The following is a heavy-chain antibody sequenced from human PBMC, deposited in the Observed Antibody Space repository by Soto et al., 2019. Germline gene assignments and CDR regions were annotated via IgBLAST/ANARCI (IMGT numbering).Heavy chain of an antibody. V-gene: IGHV1-69*06. D-gene: IGHD6-13*01. CDR3: ARDKDSSSWSPYYYYGMDV. J-gene: IGHJ6*02. CDR2: IIPIFGSA. CDR1: GGTFSSYA. Sequence: QVQLVQSGAEVKKPGSSVKVSCKASGGTFSSYAISWVRQAPGQGREWRGGIIPIFGSANYAQKFQGRVTITADKSTSTAYMELSSLRSEDTAVYYCARDKDSSSWSPYYYYGMDVWGQGTTVTVSS.